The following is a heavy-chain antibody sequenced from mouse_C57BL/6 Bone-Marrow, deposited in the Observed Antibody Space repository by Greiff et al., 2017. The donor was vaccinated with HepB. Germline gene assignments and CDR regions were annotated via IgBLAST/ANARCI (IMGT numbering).Heavy chain of an antibody. CDR1: GYTFTDYE. Sequence: QVQLQQSGAELVRPGASVTLSCKASGYTFTDYEMHWVKQTPVHGLEWIGAIDPETGGTAYNQKFKGKAILTADQSSSTAYMELRSLTSEDSAVYYCTRGTTVVAPYYAMDYWGQGTSVTVSS. CDR3: TRGTTVVAPYYAMDY. J-gene: IGHJ4*01. D-gene: IGHD1-1*01. CDR2: IDPETGGT. V-gene: IGHV1-15*01.